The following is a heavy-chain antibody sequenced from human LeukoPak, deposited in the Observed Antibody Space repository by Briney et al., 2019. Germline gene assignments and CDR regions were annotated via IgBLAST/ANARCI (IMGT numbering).Heavy chain of an antibody. CDR3: ARLGDSSVLNGGVDYYYYMDV. CDR1: GGTFISYA. D-gene: IGHD3-22*01. Sequence: SVKVSCKASGGTFISYALTWVRQAPGQGLEWMGGIMSMFGTAKYAQKFQGRVTITADESTSTAYMELSSLRSEDTAVYYCARLGDSSVLNGGVDYYYYMDVWGKGTTVTVSS. J-gene: IGHJ6*03. V-gene: IGHV1-69*13. CDR2: IMSMFGTA.